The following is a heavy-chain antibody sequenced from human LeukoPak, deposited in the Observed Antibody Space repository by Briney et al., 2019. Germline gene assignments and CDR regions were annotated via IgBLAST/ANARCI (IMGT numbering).Heavy chain of an antibody. Sequence: PGGSLRLSCAASGFTFSSCGMSWVRQAPGKGLEWVSTISASGYNTYYADSVKGRFTISRDNAKNSLYLQMNSLRAEDTAVYYCARAGGITLVRGVIMGDYYYYYMDVWGKGTTVTISS. V-gene: IGHV3-21*01. CDR2: ISASGYNT. CDR3: ARAGGITLVRGVIMGDYYYYYMDV. J-gene: IGHJ6*03. D-gene: IGHD3-10*01. CDR1: GFTFSSCG.